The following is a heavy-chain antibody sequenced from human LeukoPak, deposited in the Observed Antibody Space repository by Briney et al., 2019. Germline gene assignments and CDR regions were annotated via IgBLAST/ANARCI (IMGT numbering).Heavy chain of an antibody. J-gene: IGHJ5*02. D-gene: IGHD3-10*01. CDR1: GGSISSYY. CDR3: ARGPPGGRFDP. V-gene: IGHV4-59*01. Sequence: PSETLSLTCTVSGGSISSYYWTWIRQPPGKGLEWIGYTYYTGSANYNPSLKSRVTISLDRSKNQFSLKLRSVTAADTAVYYCARGPPGGRFDPWGQGILVTVSS. CDR2: TYYTGSA.